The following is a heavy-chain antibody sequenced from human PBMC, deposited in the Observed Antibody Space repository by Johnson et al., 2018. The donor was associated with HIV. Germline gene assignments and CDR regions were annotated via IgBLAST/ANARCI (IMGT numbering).Heavy chain of an antibody. D-gene: IGHD6-13*01. Sequence: QLVESGGGLVQPRRSLRLSCAASGFTFDDYAMHWVRQAPGKGLEWVSGISWNSGSIGYADSVKGRFTISRDNAKNSLYLQMNSLRAEDTALYYCATGGSSWFPDAFDIWGQGTMVTVSS. CDR3: ATGGSSWFPDAFDI. CDR1: GFTFDDYA. V-gene: IGHV3-9*01. J-gene: IGHJ3*02. CDR2: ISWNSGSI.